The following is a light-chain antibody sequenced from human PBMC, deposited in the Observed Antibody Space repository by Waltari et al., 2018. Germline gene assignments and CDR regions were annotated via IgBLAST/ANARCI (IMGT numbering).Light chain of an antibody. CDR3: TSYAGKNILV. Sequence: QSVLTQPPSASGSLGQSVTISCTGARSNVGVSNFFSWYQQHPGKAPKLIIYEVNKRPSGVPDRFSGSKSGNTASLTVSGLLAEDEADYYCTSYAGKNILVFGGGTNLTVL. J-gene: IGLJ3*02. CDR2: EVN. V-gene: IGLV2-8*01. CDR1: RSNVGVSNF.